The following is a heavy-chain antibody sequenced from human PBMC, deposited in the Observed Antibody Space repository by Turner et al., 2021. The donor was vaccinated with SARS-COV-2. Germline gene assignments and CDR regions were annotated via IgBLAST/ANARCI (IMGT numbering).Heavy chain of an antibody. J-gene: IGHJ3*02. CDR2: MNPNSGHT. D-gene: IGHD4-4*01. Sequence: QEQLVQSGAEVKTPGASVTVSCKASVYTFTTYDINWVRQAAGQGLEWMGWMNPNSGHTAYAQKFQGRVTITRKTSISTVYMELSSLRSDDTAVYYCAGRDSNGYVGAFDMWGQGTMVTVSS. V-gene: IGHV1-8*03. CDR1: VYTFTTYD. CDR3: AGRDSNGYVGAFDM.